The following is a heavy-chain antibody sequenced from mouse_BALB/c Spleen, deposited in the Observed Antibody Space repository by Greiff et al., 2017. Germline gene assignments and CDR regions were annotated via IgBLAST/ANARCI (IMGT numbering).Heavy chain of an antibody. J-gene: IGHJ4*01. CDR2: ISSGGGST. CDR1: GFAFSSYD. D-gene: IGHD3-3*01. Sequence: EVMLVESGGGLVKPGGSLKLSCAASGFAFSSYDMSWVRQTPEKRLEWVAYISSGGGSTYYPDTVKGRFTISRDNAKNTLYLQMSSLTSEDTAMYYCARHRGGRIYAMDYWGQGTSVTVSS. CDR3: ARHRGGRIYAMDY. V-gene: IGHV5-12-1*01.